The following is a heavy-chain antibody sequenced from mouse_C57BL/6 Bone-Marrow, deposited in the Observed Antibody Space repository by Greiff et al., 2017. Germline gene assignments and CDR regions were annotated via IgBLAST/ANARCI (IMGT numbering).Heavy chain of an antibody. CDR2: IRNKANGYTT. CDR3: ARYGNYSFAY. D-gene: IGHD2-1*01. CDR1: GFTFTDYY. V-gene: IGHV7-3*01. J-gene: IGHJ3*01. Sequence: EVKLVESGGGLVQPGGSLSLSCAASGFTFTDYYMSWVRQPPGKALEWLGFIRNKANGYTTEYSASVKGRFTISRDNSQSILYLQMNALGAEDSATYYCARYGNYSFAYWGQGTLVTVSA.